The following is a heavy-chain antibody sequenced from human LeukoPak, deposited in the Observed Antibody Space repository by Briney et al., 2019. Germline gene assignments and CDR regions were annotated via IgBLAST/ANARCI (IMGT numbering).Heavy chain of an antibody. CDR2: ISWNSGSI. Sequence: GGSLRLSCAASGFTFDDYAMHWVRQAPGKGLEWVSGISWNSGSIGYADSVKGRFTISRDNAKNSLYLQMNSLRAEDTALYYCAKDSASGYCKEFDYWGQGTLVTVSS. J-gene: IGHJ4*02. D-gene: IGHD3-3*01. V-gene: IGHV3-9*01. CDR1: GFTFDDYA. CDR3: AKDSASGYCKEFDY.